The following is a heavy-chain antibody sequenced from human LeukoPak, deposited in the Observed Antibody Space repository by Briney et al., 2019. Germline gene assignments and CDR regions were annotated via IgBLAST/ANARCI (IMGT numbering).Heavy chain of an antibody. V-gene: IGHV4-61*01. CDR3: AGVSSGTYYFNF. J-gene: IGHJ4*02. Sequence: SGTLSLTCTVSGGSVTSGTYYWSWIRQPPGTGLEWIGFISYNVRTNYSPSLKSRVTISVDTSKNQFSLKLTSVTAADTAVYYCAGVSSGTYYFNFWGQGTLATVS. CDR1: GGSVTSGTYY. D-gene: IGHD1-26*01. CDR2: ISYNVRT.